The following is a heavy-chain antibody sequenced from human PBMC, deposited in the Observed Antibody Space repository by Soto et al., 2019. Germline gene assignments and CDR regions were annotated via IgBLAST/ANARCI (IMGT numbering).Heavy chain of an antibody. Sequence: SETLSLTCSVSGGSINTVGYYWTWIRQQPGKGLEWIGYIYYSGSRDYNPSLKSRVSMSVDASKNQFSLNLTSVTAADTAAYYCAKESGGYDSSTRYGLDVWGQGTTVTVSS. CDR1: GGSINTVGYY. CDR3: AKESGGYDSSTRYGLDV. D-gene: IGHD6-25*01. CDR2: IYYSGSR. V-gene: IGHV4-31*03. J-gene: IGHJ6*02.